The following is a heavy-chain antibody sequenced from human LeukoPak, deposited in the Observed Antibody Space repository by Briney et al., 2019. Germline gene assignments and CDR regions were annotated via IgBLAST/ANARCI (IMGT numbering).Heavy chain of an antibody. Sequence: ASVTVSCTASGYTFTIYYMHWVRQAPGQGLEWMGIINPSGGSTSYAQKFQGRVTMTRDTSTSTVYMELSSQRSEDTAVYYCARNLNLYDSSGYCDYWGEGTLVTVSS. D-gene: IGHD3-22*01. J-gene: IGHJ4*02. V-gene: IGHV1-46*01. CDR1: GYTFTIYY. CDR2: INPSGGST. CDR3: ARNLNLYDSSGYCDY.